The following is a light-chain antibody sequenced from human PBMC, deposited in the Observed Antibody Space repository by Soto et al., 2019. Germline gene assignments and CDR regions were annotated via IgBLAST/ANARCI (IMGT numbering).Light chain of an antibody. CDR2: DVN. CDR1: NSDVGAYNY. V-gene: IGLV2-14*03. Sequence: QSALTQPASVSGSPGQSITISCTGTNSDVGAYNYVSWYQQQPGKAPKLMIYDVNNRPSGVSNRFSGSKSGNTASLTISGLKAGDEADYFCSSYTSSTTDVFGAGTKLTVL. CDR3: SSYTSSTTDV. J-gene: IGLJ1*01.